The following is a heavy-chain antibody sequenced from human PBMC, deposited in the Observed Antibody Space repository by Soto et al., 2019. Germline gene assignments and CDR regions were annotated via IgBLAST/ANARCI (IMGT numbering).Heavy chain of an antibody. CDR2: IYYSGST. CDR1: GGSISSGGYY. Sequence: SETLSFTXTVSGGSISSGGYYWSWIRQHPGKGLEWIGYIYYSGSTYYNPSLKSRVTISVDTSKNQFSLKLSSVTAADTAVYYCARYYYGSGSTMPYYFDYWGQGTLVTVSS. D-gene: IGHD3-10*01. CDR3: ARYYYGSGSTMPYYFDY. J-gene: IGHJ4*02. V-gene: IGHV4-31*02.